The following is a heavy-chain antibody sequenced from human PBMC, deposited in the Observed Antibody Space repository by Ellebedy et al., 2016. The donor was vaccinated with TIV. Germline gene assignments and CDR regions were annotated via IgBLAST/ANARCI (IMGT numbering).Heavy chain of an antibody. Sequence: ASVKVSXKASGGTFSNYAISWVRQAPGQGLEWMGRVIPVFGTVNYTQKYQARVTISADESTSTAYMELSSLGSEDTAVYYCARVLYDYIWGSYREFDYWGQGTLVTVSS. J-gene: IGHJ4*02. CDR3: ARVLYDYIWGSYREFDY. CDR2: VIPVFGTV. CDR1: GGTFSNYA. D-gene: IGHD3-16*02. V-gene: IGHV1-69*13.